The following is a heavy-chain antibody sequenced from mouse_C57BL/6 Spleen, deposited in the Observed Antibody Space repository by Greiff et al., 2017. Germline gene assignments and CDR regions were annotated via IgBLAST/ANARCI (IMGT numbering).Heavy chain of an antibody. J-gene: IGHJ3*01. CDR1: GYTFTSYW. D-gene: IGHD1-1*01. V-gene: IGHV1-53*01. Sequence: VQLQQPGTELVKPGASVKLSCKASGYTFTSYWMHWVKQRPGQGLEWIGNINPSNGGTTYNEKFKCKATLTVDKSSSTAYMRLSSLTSEDSAVYFWASDYYGSSFSWFAYWGQGTLVTVSA. CDR3: ASDYYGSSFSWFAY. CDR2: INPSNGGT.